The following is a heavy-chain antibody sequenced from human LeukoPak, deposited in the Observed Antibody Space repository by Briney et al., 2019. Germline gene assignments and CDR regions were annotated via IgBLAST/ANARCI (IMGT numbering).Heavy chain of an antibody. D-gene: IGHD2/OR15-2a*01. CDR2: ISAYNGNT. J-gene: IGHJ6*03. Sequence: ASVKVSCKASGYTFTSYGISWVRQAPGQGLEWMGWISAYNGNTNYAQKLQGRVTMTTDTSTSTAYMELRSLRSDDTAVYYCARSIVTTKAYYYYYYMDVWGKGTTVTVSS. V-gene: IGHV1-18*01. CDR3: ARSIVTTKAYYYYYYMDV. CDR1: GYTFTSYG.